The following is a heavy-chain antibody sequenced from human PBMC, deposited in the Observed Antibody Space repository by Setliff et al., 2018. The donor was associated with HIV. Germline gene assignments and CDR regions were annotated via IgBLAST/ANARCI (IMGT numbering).Heavy chain of an antibody. CDR1: GFSFSNYW. CDR2: ISSDAGNI. CDR3: ASARIPTGGMSTSFDY. V-gene: IGHV3-74*01. Sequence: LRLSCAASGFSFSNYWMHWVRQVPGKGLVWVSRISSDAGNIVYADSVKGRFTISRDNSKNTLYLQLNSLRPEGTGVYYCASARIPTGGMSTSFDYCGQGTLVTVSS. J-gene: IGHJ4*02. D-gene: IGHD2-15*01.